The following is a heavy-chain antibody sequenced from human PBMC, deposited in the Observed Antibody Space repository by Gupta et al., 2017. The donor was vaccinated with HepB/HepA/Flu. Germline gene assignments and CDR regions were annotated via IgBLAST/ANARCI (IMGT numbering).Heavy chain of an antibody. CDR2: INPNSGGK. CDR1: GYTFTGYH. CDR3: ARDGYYNTTSCDVGMGNMGV. Sequence: QVQLVQSGAEVKKPGASVKVSCKASGYTFTGYHMHWVRQAPGQGLEWMGWINPNSGGKNYAEKFKGRGTRTRDTSISTEYIERRRLRSEETAVYLCARDGYYNTTSCDVGMGNMGVGGKGTTVTVYS. D-gene: IGHD2-2*03. V-gene: IGHV1-2*02. J-gene: IGHJ6*03.